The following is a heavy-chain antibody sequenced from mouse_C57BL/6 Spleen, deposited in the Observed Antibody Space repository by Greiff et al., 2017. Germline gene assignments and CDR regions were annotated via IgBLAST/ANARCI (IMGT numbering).Heavy chain of an antibody. J-gene: IGHJ4*01. CDR3: ARGNYRYAMDY. Sequence: QVQLKESGPELVKPGASVKISCRASGYSFTSYYIHWVKQRPGQGLEWIGWIYPGSGNTKYNEKFKGKATLTADTSSSTAYMQLSSLTSEDSAVYYCARGNYRYAMDYWGQGTSVTVSS. D-gene: IGHD2-1*01. CDR2: IYPGSGNT. CDR1: GYSFTSYY. V-gene: IGHV1-66*01.